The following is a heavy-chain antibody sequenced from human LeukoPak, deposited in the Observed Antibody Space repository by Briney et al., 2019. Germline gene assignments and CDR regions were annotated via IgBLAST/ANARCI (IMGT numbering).Heavy chain of an antibody. V-gene: IGHV3-7*01. J-gene: IGHJ3*01. CDR3: ARERNVAVVTAFDV. CDR2: TKQDGSEK. Sequence: GGSLRLTCAGSGFIFNNYWMSWVRQAPGKRLEWVANTKQDGSEKYYLDSVKGRFTISRDNAKNSLYLQMNTLRPEDTAVYYCARERNVAVVTAFDVWGQGTMVTVSS. D-gene: IGHD2-2*01. CDR1: GFIFNNYW.